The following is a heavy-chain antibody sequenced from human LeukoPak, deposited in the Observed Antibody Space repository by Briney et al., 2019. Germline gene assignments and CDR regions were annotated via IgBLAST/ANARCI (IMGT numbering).Heavy chain of an antibody. Sequence: HSGGSLRLSCAASGFTFSGYGMHWVRQAPGKGLEWVAVISYDGNDKYYADSVKGRFTISRDSSKNTLDLQMNSLRGEDTAVYYCARDQVYYSLGNYYQNRRRREAGALDFWGQGTLVTVSS. J-gene: IGHJ4*02. CDR1: GFTFSGYG. CDR2: ISYDGNDK. D-gene: IGHD3-10*01. V-gene: IGHV3-33*01. CDR3: ARDQVYYSLGNYYQNRRRREAGALDF.